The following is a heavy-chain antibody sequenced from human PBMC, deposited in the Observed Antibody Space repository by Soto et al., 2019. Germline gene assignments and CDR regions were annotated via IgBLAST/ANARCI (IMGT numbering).Heavy chain of an antibody. CDR1: GFTFSSYA. D-gene: IGHD2-2*02. J-gene: IGHJ4*02. V-gene: IGHV3-23*01. CDR2: ISGSGGST. Sequence: GGSLRLSCAASGFTFSSYAMSWVRQAPGKGLEWVSAISGSGGSTYYADSVKGRFTISRDNSKNTLYLQMNSLRAEDTAVYYCVKDSLQLLLYPGIDYWGQGTLVTVSS. CDR3: VKDSLQLLLYPGIDY.